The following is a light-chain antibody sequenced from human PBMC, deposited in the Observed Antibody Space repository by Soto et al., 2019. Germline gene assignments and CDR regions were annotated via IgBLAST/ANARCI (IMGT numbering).Light chain of an antibody. J-gene: IGKJ4*01. CDR2: DAS. CDR3: QHRTNWPSLT. Sequence: EIVLTQSPATLSLSPGERATLSCRASQSISFHLAWYQQRPGQAPRLLIYDASNRASGIPARFSGSGFGTDFTLTISSLQSEDFAVYYCQHRTNWPSLTFGGGTKVE. V-gene: IGKV3-11*01. CDR1: QSISFH.